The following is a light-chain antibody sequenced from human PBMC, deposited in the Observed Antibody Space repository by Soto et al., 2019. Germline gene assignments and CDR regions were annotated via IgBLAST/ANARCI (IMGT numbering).Light chain of an antibody. CDR3: QQYGRSPLMYT. CDR1: QSVNSNF. Sequence: EIVLTQSPGTLSLAPGERAPLPCRARQSVNSNFLAWYQQKPGQAPRLLIYGASTRAAGVPDRFSGSGSGTDFTLTITRLEPEDFAVYYCQQYGRSPLMYTFGQGTKLGVK. J-gene: IGKJ2*01. V-gene: IGKV3-20*01. CDR2: GAS.